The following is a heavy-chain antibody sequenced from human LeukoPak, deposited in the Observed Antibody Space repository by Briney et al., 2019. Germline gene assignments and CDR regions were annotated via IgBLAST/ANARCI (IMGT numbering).Heavy chain of an antibody. CDR1: GGTFSSYA. J-gene: IGHJ6*03. Sequence: GASVKVSCKASGGTFSSYAISWVRQAPGQGLEWMGGIIPIFGTANYAQKFQGRVTITADESTSTAYMELSSLRSEDTAVYYCARVSRAQQLDYYYYYYMDVWGKGTTVTISS. CDR3: ARVSRAQQLDYYYYYYMDV. D-gene: IGHD6-13*01. CDR2: IIPIFGTA. V-gene: IGHV1-69*13.